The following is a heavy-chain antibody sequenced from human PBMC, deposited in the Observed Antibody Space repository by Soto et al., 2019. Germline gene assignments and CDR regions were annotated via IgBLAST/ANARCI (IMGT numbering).Heavy chain of an antibody. V-gene: IGHV1-8*01. CDR1: GYTFTSYD. D-gene: IGHD3-9*01. CDR2: MNPNSGNT. Sequence: ASVKVSCKASGYTFTSYDINWVRQATGQGLEWMGWMNPNSGNTGYAQKFQGRVTMTRNTSISTAYMELSSLRSEDTAVYYCARRGRYFDWLLARDAFDIWRQGTMVTVSS. J-gene: IGHJ3*02. CDR3: ARRGRYFDWLLARDAFDI.